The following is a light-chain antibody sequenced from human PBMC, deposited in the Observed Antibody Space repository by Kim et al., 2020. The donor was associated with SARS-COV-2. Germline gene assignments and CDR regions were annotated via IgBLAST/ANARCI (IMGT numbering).Light chain of an antibody. Sequence: QAVVTQEPSLPVSPGGTVTLTCGSTTGAVTSGHYPYWFQQRPGQAPRTLIYDTSNKHSWTPARFSGSLLGGKAALTLSGAQPEDEADYYCLLSHSGARVFGGGTQLTVL. CDR3: LLSHSGARV. CDR1: TGAVTSGHY. J-gene: IGLJ3*02. CDR2: DTS. V-gene: IGLV7-46*01.